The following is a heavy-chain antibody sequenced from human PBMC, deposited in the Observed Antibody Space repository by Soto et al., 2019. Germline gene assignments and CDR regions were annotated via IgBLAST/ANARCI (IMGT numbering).Heavy chain of an antibody. J-gene: IGHJ6*02. D-gene: IGHD3-10*01. CDR3: ARDLLWFGDPGGGMDV. Sequence: QVQLQESGPGLVKPSQTLSLTCTVSGGSISSGGYYWSWIRQHPGKGLEWIGYIYYSGSTYYNPSLKSRVTISVDTSKNQFSLKLSSVTAADTAVYYCARDLLWFGDPGGGMDVWGQGTTVTVSS. CDR2: IYYSGST. V-gene: IGHV4-31*03. CDR1: GGSISSGGYY.